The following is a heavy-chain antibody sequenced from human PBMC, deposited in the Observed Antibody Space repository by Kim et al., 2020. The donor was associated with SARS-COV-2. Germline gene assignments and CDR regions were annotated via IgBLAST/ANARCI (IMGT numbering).Heavy chain of an antibody. J-gene: IGHJ4*02. V-gene: IGHV3-64D*06. CDR3: VKDSSSWYYFDY. D-gene: IGHD6-13*01. Sequence: TFYADSGKGRFTISRDNSNNMLYLQMWSLRAEDTAVYYCVKDSSSWYYFDYWGQGTLVTVSS. CDR2: T.